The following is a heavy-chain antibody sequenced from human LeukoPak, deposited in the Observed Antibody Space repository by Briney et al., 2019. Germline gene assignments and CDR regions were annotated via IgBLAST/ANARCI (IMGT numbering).Heavy chain of an antibody. J-gene: IGHJ4*02. CDR2: IIPIFGTA. CDR1: GGTFSSYA. Sequence: SVKVSCKASGGTFSSYAISWVRQAPGQGLEWMGRIIPIFGTANYTQKFQGRVTITTDESTSTAYMELSSLRSEDTAVYYCARVAVAQGAPDYWGQGTLVTVSS. V-gene: IGHV1-69*05. CDR3: ARVAVAQGAPDY. D-gene: IGHD6-19*01.